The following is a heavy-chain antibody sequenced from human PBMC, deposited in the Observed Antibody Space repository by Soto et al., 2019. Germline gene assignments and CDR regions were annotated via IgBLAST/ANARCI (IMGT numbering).Heavy chain of an antibody. J-gene: IGHJ6*02. V-gene: IGHV3-74*01. CDR2: IKGDGSRI. CDR3: ARGLPGYYGKDV. Sequence: EVQLVESGGGLVQPGGSLRLSCAASGFTFSNYWIHCGRQAPGKGLVWVSRIKGDGSRIDYADSVKGRFTISRDNAENTVYVQMNSLGDEDAAVYYCARGLPGYYGKDVWGQGTTVTVSS. D-gene: IGHD4-17*01. CDR1: GFTFSNYW.